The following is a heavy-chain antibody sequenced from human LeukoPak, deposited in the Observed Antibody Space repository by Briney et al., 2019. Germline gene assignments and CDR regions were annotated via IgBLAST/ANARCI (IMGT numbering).Heavy chain of an antibody. J-gene: IGHJ4*02. CDR1: GFTFSSYA. Sequence: GGSLRLSCAASGFTFSSYAMHWVRQAPGKGLEWVAAISYDGSNKYYADSVKGRFTISRDNSKNTLYLQMNSLRAEDTAVYYCARIIAAAGRDRYFDYWGQGTLVTVSS. CDR3: ARIIAAAGRDRYFDY. D-gene: IGHD6-13*01. V-gene: IGHV3-30*04. CDR2: ISYDGSNK.